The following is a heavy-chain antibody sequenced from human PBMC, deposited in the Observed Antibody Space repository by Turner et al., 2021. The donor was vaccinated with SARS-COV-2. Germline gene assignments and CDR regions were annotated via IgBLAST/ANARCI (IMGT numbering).Heavy chain of an antibody. V-gene: IGHV3-53*02. CDR1: GFTVSSNY. Sequence: EVQLVETGGGLIQPGGSLRLSCAASGFTVSSNYMSWVRQAPGKGLEWVSLIYSGVTTYYADSVKGRFTISRDNSKNTLYRQMNSLRAEDTAVYYCARDDPLGGMDVWGQGTTVTVSS. CDR3: ARDDPLGGMDV. CDR2: IYSGVTT. J-gene: IGHJ6*02.